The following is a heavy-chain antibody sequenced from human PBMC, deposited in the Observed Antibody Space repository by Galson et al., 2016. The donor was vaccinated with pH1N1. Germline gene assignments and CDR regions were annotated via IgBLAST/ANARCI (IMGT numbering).Heavy chain of an antibody. D-gene: IGHD4-17*01. Sequence: LRLSCAASGFSFDTYVMHWVRQAPGKGLEWVAFISYNGNDQSYADSLKGRFTISRDNSKNTLYLQVNSLRTEDTAVFYCAREDWSYGDTYYNGMDVWGQGTTVTVSS. CDR3: AREDWSYGDTYYNGMDV. CDR1: GFSFDTYV. CDR2: ISYNGNDQ. V-gene: IGHV3-30-3*01. J-gene: IGHJ6*02.